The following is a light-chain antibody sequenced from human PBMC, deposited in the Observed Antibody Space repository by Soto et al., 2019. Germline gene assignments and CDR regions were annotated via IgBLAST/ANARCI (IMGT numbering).Light chain of an antibody. J-gene: IGKJ1*01. V-gene: IGKV1-27*01. Sequence: DIQMTQSPSSLSASVGDRVTITCRASQDISDFLAWYQQRPGKIPNLLVYDASTLQSGVPTRFSGSGSGTHFTLTISSLQPEDVASYYCQEYHSFPPWTFGQGTKVDIK. CDR1: QDISDF. CDR2: DAS. CDR3: QEYHSFPPWT.